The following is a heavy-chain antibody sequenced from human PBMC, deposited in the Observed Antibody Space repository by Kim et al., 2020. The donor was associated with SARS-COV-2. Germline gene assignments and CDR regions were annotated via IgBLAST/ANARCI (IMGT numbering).Heavy chain of an antibody. CDR3: AKAHLVVTTARPTYYYYYSTDV. Sequence: GGSLRLSCAASGFTFSSYGMHWVRQAPGKGLEWVAVISYDGSNKYYADSVKGRFTISRDNSKNTLYLQMNSLRAEDTAVYYCAKAHLVVTTARPTYYYYYSTDVWGQGTTVTVSS. CDR1: GFTFSSYG. CDR2: ISYDGSNK. J-gene: IGHJ6*02. D-gene: IGHD4-4*01. V-gene: IGHV3-30*18.